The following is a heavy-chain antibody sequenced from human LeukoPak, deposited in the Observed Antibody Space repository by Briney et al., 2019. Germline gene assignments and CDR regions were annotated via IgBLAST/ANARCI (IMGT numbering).Heavy chain of an antibody. CDR1: GDSVSSSSAT. J-gene: IGHJ4*02. CDR3: ARVDRAISTTGTLGD. D-gene: IGHD6-13*01. V-gene: IGHV6-1*01. CDR2: TYYRSKWYN. Sequence: SQTLSLTCALSGDSVSSSSATWNWIRQSPSRGLEWLGRTYYRSKWYNDYAVSVKSRITINPDTSKNQFSLQLNSVTPEDTAVYYCARVDRAISTTGTLGDWGQGTLVTVSS.